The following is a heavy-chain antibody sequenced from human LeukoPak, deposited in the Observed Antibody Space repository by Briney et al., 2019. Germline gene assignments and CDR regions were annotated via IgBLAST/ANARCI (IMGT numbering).Heavy chain of an antibody. V-gene: IGHV1-69*13. CDR3: ARVRQAAAGELRNYYYYYMDV. D-gene: IGHD6-13*01. CDR1: GYTFTSYG. CDR2: IIPIFGTA. Sequence: ASVKVSCKASGYTFTSYGISWVRQAPGQGLEWMGGIIPIFGTANYAQKFQGRVTITADESTSTAYMELSSLRSEDTAVYYCARVRQAAAGELRNYYYYYMDVWGKGTTVTVSS. J-gene: IGHJ6*03.